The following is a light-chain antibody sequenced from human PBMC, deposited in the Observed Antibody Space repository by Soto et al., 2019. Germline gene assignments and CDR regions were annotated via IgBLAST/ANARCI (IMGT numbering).Light chain of an antibody. CDR3: QQYDSSSPT. V-gene: IGKV1-5*01. CDR2: DAS. Sequence: DIQMSQTPSTLSASVGDGVTITCRASQNISVWLAWYQQRPGKAPKFLIYDASSLETGVPSRFSGSGSGTEFTLTIHSLQPDDFATYYCQQYDSSSPTFGQGTNLEIK. CDR1: QNISVW. J-gene: IGKJ2*01.